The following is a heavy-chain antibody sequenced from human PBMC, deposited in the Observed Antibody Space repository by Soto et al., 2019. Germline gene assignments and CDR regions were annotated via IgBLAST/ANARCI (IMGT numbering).Heavy chain of an antibody. D-gene: IGHD3-22*01. Sequence: VGSLRLSCAASGFTFSSYGMHWVRQAPGKGLEWVAVISYDGSNKYYADSVKGRFTISRDNSKNTLYLQMNSLRAEDTAVYYCAKDHYYDSSGYYSPFDYWGQGTLVTVSS. V-gene: IGHV3-30*18. CDR2: ISYDGSNK. J-gene: IGHJ4*02. CDR3: AKDHYYDSSGYYSPFDY. CDR1: GFTFSSYG.